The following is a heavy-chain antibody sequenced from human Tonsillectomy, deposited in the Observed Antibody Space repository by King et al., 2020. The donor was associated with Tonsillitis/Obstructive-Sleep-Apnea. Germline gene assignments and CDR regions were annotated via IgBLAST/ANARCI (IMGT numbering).Heavy chain of an antibody. D-gene: IGHD2-2*02. J-gene: IGHJ6*03. CDR2: ISYDGGNK. CDR1: GFTFSSYA. V-gene: IGHV3-30*04. CDR3: ARGKGCTSTSCYTFYYYYYCMDV. Sequence: VQLVESGGGVVQPGRSLRLSCAASGFTFSSYAMHWVRQTPGKGLEWVAVISYDGGNKYYADSVKGRFTISRDNSKNTLYLQMNSLRTEDTAVYYCARGKGCTSTSCYTFYYYYYCMDVWGKGTTVTVSS.